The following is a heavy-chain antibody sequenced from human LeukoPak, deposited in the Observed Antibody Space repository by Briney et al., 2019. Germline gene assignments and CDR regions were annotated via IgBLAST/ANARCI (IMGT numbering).Heavy chain of an antibody. D-gene: IGHD6-13*01. CDR1: GFTVSSNY. Sequence: GGSLRLSCAASGFTVSSNYMSWVRQAPGKGLEGVSVIYSGGSTYYADSVKGRFTISRDNSKNTLYLQMNSLRAEDTAVYYCARRGPSSGYSSSWYFDYWGQGTLVTVSS. J-gene: IGHJ4*02. V-gene: IGHV3-66*04. CDR3: ARRGPSSGYSSSWYFDY. CDR2: IYSGGST.